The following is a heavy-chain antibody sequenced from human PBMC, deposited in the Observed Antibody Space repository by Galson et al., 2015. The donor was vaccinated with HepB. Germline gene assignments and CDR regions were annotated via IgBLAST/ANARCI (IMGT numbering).Heavy chain of an antibody. J-gene: IGHJ4*02. CDR2: IRVSNGNT. CDR1: GYTFDAYG. V-gene: IGHV1-18*01. D-gene: IGHD1-26*01. Sequence: SVKVSCKAVGYTFDAYGISWVRQAPGQGLEWMGWIRVSNGNTTYAQKFQDRVTMTADRVTRTAYMEVTSLRSEDTAVYYCARDDLIVGANPDYWGQGTLVTVSS. CDR3: ARDDLIVGANPDY.